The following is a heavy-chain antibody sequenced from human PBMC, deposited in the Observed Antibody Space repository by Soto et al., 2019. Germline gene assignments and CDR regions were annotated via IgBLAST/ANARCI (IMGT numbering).Heavy chain of an antibody. V-gene: IGHV3-7*01. CDR3: SRSLDS. CDR2: INQDGSEK. J-gene: IGHJ4*02. Sequence: GGSLRLSCAASGFTFSTYWMDWVRQTPGKGLEWVANINQDGSEKNYVDSVKGRFTIYRDNAKNSLYLQMSSLTAEDSALYYCSRSLDSWGQGTLVTAPQ. CDR1: GFTFSTYW.